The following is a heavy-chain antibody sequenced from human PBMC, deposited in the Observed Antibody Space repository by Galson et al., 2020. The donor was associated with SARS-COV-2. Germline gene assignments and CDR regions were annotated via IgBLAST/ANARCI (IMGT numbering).Heavy chain of an antibody. V-gene: IGHV3-53*01. CDR2: IYSGGST. CDR3: AREEVDNITIFGVVTVLYYYMDV. CDR1: GFTVSSNY. D-gene: IGHD3-3*01. J-gene: IGHJ6*03. Sequence: GESLKISCAASGFTVSSNYMSWVRQAPGKGLEWVSVIYSGGSTYYADSVKGRFTISRDNSKNTLYLQMNSLRAEDTAVYYCAREEVDNITIFGVVTVLYYYMDVWGKGTTVTVSS.